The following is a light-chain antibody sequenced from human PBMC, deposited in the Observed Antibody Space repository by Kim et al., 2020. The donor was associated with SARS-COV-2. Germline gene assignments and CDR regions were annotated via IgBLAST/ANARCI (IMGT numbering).Light chain of an antibody. Sequence: EIVLTQSPGTLSLSPGERATFSCRASQSVTSSYLAWYQQKPGQTPRLLIYGASSRATGIPDRFSGSGSGADFTLTIGRLEPEDFAVYYCQQYSNSPFTFGQGTKLEI. CDR3: QQYSNSPFT. J-gene: IGKJ2*01. CDR2: GAS. CDR1: QSVTSSY. V-gene: IGKV3-20*01.